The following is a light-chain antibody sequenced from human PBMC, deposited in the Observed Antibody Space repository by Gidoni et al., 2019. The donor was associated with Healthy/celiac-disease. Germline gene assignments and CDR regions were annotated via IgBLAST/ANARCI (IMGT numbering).Light chain of an antibody. Sequence: DIQMTQSPSTLSASVGDRVTITCRASQSISSWLAWYQQKPGKAPKLLIYDASSLESGVPSRFSGSGSGTEFTLTISSLQPDDFATYYCQQYNSYSPSPFXQXTKLEIK. CDR1: QSISSW. CDR2: DAS. J-gene: IGKJ2*01. CDR3: QQYNSYSPSP. V-gene: IGKV1-5*01.